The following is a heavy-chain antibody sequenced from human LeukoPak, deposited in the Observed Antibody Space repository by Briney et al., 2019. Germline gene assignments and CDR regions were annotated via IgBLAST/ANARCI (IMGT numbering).Heavy chain of an antibody. CDR3: AKSSGYDYPYYFDY. Sequence: GGSLRLSCAASGFTFSSYAMTWVRQAPGEGLQWVSGISGSGTSAYYADSVRGRFTISRDNSKNTLYLQMNSLRAEDTAVYYCAKSSGYDYPYYFDYWGQGTLVTVSS. CDR1: GFTFSSYA. CDR2: ISGSGTSA. V-gene: IGHV3-23*01. J-gene: IGHJ4*02. D-gene: IGHD5-12*01.